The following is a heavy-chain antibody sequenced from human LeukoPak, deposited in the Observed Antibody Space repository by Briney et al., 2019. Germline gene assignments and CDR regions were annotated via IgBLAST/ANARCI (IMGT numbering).Heavy chain of an antibody. V-gene: IGHV1-18*01. CDR1: GYTFTSYG. Sequence: ASVKVSCKASGYTFTSYGISWVRQAPGQGLEWMGWISAYNGNTSYAQKLQGRVTMTTDTSTSTAYMELRSLRSDDTAVYYCARDRGQWLVRGGYFQHWGQGTLVTVSS. CDR2: ISAYNGNT. J-gene: IGHJ1*01. D-gene: IGHD6-19*01. CDR3: ARDRGQWLVRGGYFQH.